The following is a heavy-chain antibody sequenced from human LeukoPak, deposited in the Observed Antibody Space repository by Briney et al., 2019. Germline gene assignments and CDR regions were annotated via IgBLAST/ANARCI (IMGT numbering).Heavy chain of an antibody. CDR1: GFTFSSYS. D-gene: IGHD3-3*02. J-gene: IGHJ5*02. CDR2: ISISSSYI. Sequence: GGSLRLSCAASGFTFSSYSMNWVRQAPGKGLEWVSSISISSSYIYYADSVKGRFTISRDNAKNSLYLQMNSLRAEDTAVYYCAREGAVLEWLFTFDPWGQGTLVTVSS. V-gene: IGHV3-21*01. CDR3: AREGAVLEWLFTFDP.